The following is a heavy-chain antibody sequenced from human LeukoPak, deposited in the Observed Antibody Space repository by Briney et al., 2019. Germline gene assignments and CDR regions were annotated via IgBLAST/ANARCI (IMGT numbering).Heavy chain of an antibody. Sequence: GRSLRLSCATSGFTFSSYGMHWVRQAPGKGLEWVAVISYDGSNKYYADSVKGRFTISRDNSKNTLYLQMNSLRAEDTAVYYCARVYLAGADSGDDDYWGQGTLVTVSS. CDR2: ISYDGSNK. CDR3: ARVYLAGADSGDDDY. CDR1: GFTFSSYG. V-gene: IGHV3-30*03. J-gene: IGHJ4*02. D-gene: IGHD2-15*01.